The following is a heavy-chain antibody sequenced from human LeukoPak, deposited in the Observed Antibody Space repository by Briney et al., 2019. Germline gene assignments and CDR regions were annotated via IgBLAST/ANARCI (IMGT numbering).Heavy chain of an antibody. CDR2: IYYSGST. CDR3: ARDIVGQLVTN. Sequence: PSETLSLTCTVSGGSISSSSYYWGWIRQPPGKGLEWIGSIYYSGSTYYNPSLKSRVTISVDTSKNQFSLKLSSVTAADTAVYYCARDIVGQLVTNWGQGTMVTVSS. CDR1: GGSISSSSYY. V-gene: IGHV4-39*07. D-gene: IGHD6-6*01. J-gene: IGHJ3*01.